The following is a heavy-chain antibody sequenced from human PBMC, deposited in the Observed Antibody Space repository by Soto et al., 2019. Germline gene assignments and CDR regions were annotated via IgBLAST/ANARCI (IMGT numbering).Heavy chain of an antibody. CDR3: ALNRGGGDCWDY. CDR1: GGSISSGDYY. V-gene: IGHV4-30-4*01. D-gene: IGHD2-21*02. CDR2: IYYSGST. J-gene: IGHJ4*02. Sequence: PSETLSLTCTVSGGSISSGDYYWSWIRQPPGKGLEWFGYIYYSGSTYYNPSLKSRVTISVDTSKNQFSLKLSSVTAADTAVYYCALNRGGGDCWDYWGQGTLVTVSS.